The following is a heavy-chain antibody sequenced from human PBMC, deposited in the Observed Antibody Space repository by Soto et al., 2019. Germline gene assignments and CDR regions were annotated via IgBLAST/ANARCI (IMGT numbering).Heavy chain of an antibody. CDR1: RFSFSSCE. CDR2: VSLTGDRT. V-gene: IGHV3-23*01. CDR3: ARGGGYCTPTSCAIDS. J-gene: IGHJ4*02. D-gene: IGHD2-8*01. Sequence: EVQLLESGGGLVQPGGSLRLSCVASRFSFSSCEMSWVRQAAGKGLEWVSRVSLTGDRTNYAGSVKGRFTVSRDNFKNTLYLEMDSLRPEDTAIYYCARGGGYCTPTSCAIDSWGRGTPVTVSS.